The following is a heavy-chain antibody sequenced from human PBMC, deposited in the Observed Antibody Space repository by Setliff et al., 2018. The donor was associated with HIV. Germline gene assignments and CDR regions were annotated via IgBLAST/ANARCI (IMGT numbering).Heavy chain of an antibody. D-gene: IGHD6-19*01. CDR1: GYIFNNYA. V-gene: IGHV1-3*01. Sequence: ASVKVSCKTSGYIFNNYAIHWVRQAPGQRLEWMGWINAGDDNTRYSEKFQGRVTITRETSANTAYMELSSLRSEDTAVYYCARGSCSGCYLSDYWGLGTLVTVSS. CDR3: ARGSCSGCYLSDY. J-gene: IGHJ4*02. CDR2: INAGDDNT.